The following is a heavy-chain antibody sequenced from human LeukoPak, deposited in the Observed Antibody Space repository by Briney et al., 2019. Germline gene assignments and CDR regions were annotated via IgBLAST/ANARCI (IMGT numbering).Heavy chain of an antibody. D-gene: IGHD5-12*01. J-gene: IGHJ4*02. CDR3: ARQITDQSSGYDSIDY. V-gene: IGHV5-51*01. Sequence: GESLKISCTASGYRFTTYWIGWLRQMPGKGVEWMGIIYPGDSDTRYSPSFEGQVTISADKSITTAYLQWSSLKASDTAIYYCARQITDQSSGYDSIDYWGQGTLVTVSS. CDR1: GYRFTTYW. CDR2: IYPGDSDT.